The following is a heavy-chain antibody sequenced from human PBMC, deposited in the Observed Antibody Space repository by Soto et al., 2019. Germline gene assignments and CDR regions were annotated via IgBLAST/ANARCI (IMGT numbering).Heavy chain of an antibody. CDR3: AMAPGGDCYYPTDAVDI. Sequence: GSGPTLVNPTQTLTLTCTFSGFSLSTSGMCVSWIRQPPGKALEWLARIDWDDDKYYSTSLKTRLTISKDTSKNQVVLTMTNMDPVDTATYYCAMAPGGDCYYPTDAVDIWGQGTMVTVSS. D-gene: IGHD2-21*02. V-gene: IGHV2-70*11. CDR1: GFSLSTSGMC. CDR2: IDWDDDK. J-gene: IGHJ3*02.